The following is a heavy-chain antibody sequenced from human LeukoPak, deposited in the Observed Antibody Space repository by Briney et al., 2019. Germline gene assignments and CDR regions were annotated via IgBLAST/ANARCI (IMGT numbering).Heavy chain of an antibody. CDR2: IKSKTDGGTT. Sequence: PGGSLRLSCAASGFTFSNAWMSWVRQGPGKGLEWVGRIKSKTDGGTTDYAAPVKGRFTISRDDSKNTLYLQMNSLKTEDTAVYYCTAHPYYYGSSGPPFDYWGQGTLVTVSS. V-gene: IGHV3-15*01. D-gene: IGHD3-22*01. CDR3: TAHPYYYGSSGPPFDY. CDR1: GFTFSNAW. J-gene: IGHJ4*02.